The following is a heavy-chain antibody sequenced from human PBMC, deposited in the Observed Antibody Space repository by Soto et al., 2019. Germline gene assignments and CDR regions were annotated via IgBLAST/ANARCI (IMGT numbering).Heavy chain of an antibody. Sequence: PGESLKISCKGSGYSFTSSWIGWVRQMPGKGMEWMGMIYPGDSDTRYSPSFQGQVTISADKSISIAYLQWSSLKASDTAMYYCARHEQYYSSYYGFDVWGQGTTVTVS. CDR3: ARHEQYYSSYYGFDV. CDR1: GYSFTSSW. J-gene: IGHJ6*02. V-gene: IGHV5-51*01. CDR2: IYPGDSDT.